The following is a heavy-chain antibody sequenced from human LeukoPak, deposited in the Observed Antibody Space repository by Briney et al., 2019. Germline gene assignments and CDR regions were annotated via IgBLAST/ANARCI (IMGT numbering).Heavy chain of an antibody. CDR2: IYYSGST. CDR1: GGSISSYY. Sequence: PSETLSLTCTVSGGSISSYYWSWIRQPPGKGLEWIGYIYYSGSTNYNPSLKSRVTISVDTSKNQFSLKLSSVTAADTAVYYCARDRGITVAGRGYWYFDLWGRGTLVTVSS. D-gene: IGHD6-19*01. CDR3: ARDRGITVAGRGYWYFDL. J-gene: IGHJ2*01. V-gene: IGHV4-59*01.